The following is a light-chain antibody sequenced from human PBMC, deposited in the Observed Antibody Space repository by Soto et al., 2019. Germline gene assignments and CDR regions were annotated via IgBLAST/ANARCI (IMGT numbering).Light chain of an antibody. CDR3: QQSYSTPET. J-gene: IGKJ1*01. CDR2: GAS. Sequence: DSKITQSPSALSASQGDRATLSCRASQSFSNKLAWYQQKAGQAPKRLIYGASRLHSGVPGRFSGSRCGTDLSLIISSLQPEDFATYYCQQSYSTPETFGQGTKVDIK. V-gene: IGKV1-39*01. CDR1: QSFSNK.